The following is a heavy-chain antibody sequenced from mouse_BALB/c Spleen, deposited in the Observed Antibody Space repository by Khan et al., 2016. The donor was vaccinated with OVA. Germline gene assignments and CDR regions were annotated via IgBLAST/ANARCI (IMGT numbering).Heavy chain of an antibody. CDR3: ARWGMDS. Sequence: QVRLQQSGAELVRPGTSVNISCKASGDAFINYWLGWVKQRPGHGLEWIGDIYPGSGNTYYNEKLKGKVTLTADKSSSTAYLQLINLTSEDSAVYFCARWGMDSWGQGTSVTVSS. CDR1: GDAFINYW. V-gene: IGHV1-63*01. CDR2: IYPGSGNT. J-gene: IGHJ4*01.